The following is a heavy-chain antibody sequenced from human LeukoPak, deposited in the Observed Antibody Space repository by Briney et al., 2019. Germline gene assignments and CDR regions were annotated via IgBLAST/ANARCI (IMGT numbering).Heavy chain of an antibody. V-gene: IGHV4-59*12. CDR2: IYYSGST. J-gene: IGHJ6*03. CDR3: AGEGPRGYCSSTSCYRPYYYYYMDV. CDR1: GGSISSYY. Sequence: SETLSLTCTVSGGSISSYYWSWIRRPPGKGLEWIGYIYYSGSTNYNPSLKSRVTISVDTSKNQFSLKLSSVTAADTAVYYCAGEGPRGYCSSTSCYRPYYYYYMDVWGKGTTVTVSS. D-gene: IGHD2-2*01.